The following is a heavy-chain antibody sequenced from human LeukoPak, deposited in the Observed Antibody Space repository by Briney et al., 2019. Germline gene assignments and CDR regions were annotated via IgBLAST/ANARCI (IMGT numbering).Heavy chain of an antibody. CDR3: ARDQDYGVWDV. CDR1: GFTFSSYS. J-gene: IGHJ6*04. CDR2: ISSSHAYL. D-gene: IGHD4-17*01. Sequence: GGSLRLSCAASGFTFSSYSMNWVRQAPGKGLEWVSSISSSHAYLYYADSLKGRFTISRDNAKNSVYLQMNSLRVEDTAVYYCARDQDYGVWDVWGKGTTVTVSS. V-gene: IGHV3-21*01.